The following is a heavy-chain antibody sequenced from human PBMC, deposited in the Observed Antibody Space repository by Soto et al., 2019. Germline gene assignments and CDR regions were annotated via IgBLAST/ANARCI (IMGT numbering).Heavy chain of an antibody. CDR3: ARMAVAVIDGMHX. Sequence: GGSLRLSCAASGFTFSSYAMHWVRQAPGKVLDWVAVISYDGSNKYYSDSVKGRFTSSRENSKNTLYLQMNSMRAEDTAVYYCARMAVAVIDGMHXWGQGTTVTVS. V-gene: IGHV3-30-3*01. CDR1: GFTFSSYA. CDR2: ISYDGSNK. J-gene: IGHJ6*02. D-gene: IGHD6-19*01.